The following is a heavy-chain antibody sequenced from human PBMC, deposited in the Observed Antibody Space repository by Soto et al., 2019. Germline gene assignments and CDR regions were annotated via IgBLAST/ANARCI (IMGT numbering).Heavy chain of an antibody. Sequence: SETLSLTCTVSGGSISSGDYYWSWIRQPPGKGLEWIGYIYYSGSTYYNPSLKSRVTISVDTSKNQFSLELSSVTAADTAVYYCARETTTPTTYYDFWSGHPAPGYIWFDPWGQGTLVTVSS. D-gene: IGHD3-3*01. J-gene: IGHJ5*02. CDR1: GGSISSGDYY. CDR2: IYYSGST. V-gene: IGHV4-30-4*01. CDR3: ARETTTPTTYYDFWSGHPAPGYIWFDP.